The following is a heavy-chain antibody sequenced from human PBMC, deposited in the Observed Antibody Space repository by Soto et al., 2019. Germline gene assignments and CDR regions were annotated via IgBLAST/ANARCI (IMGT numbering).Heavy chain of an antibody. Sequence: QVQLQQWGAGLLKTSETLSLTCAVFGGSFSGYYWTWIRQPPGRGLEWIGEINHSGSTNYSPSRKSRVSISVDTSKNRLSLKVTSVTVADTARYYCARARGSGSYRYSYYYGLDVWGQGTTVTVSS. D-gene: IGHD3-10*01. V-gene: IGHV4-34*01. CDR1: GGSFSGYY. CDR2: INHSGST. J-gene: IGHJ6*02. CDR3: ARARGSGSYRYSYYYGLDV.